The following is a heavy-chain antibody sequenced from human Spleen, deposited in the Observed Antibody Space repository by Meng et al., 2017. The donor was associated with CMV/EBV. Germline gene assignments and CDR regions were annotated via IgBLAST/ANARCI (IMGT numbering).Heavy chain of an antibody. Sequence: GESLKISCAASGFTFSGYIMHWVRQAPGKGLEWVAVMSFDGSSKYYADSVKGRFTISRDNAKNSLYLQMNSLRAEDTAVYYCASPLTIFGVVIPPGYWGQGTLVTVSS. V-gene: IGHV3-30*04. CDR3: ASPLTIFGVVIPPGY. J-gene: IGHJ4*02. CDR2: MSFDGSSK. CDR1: GFTFSGYI. D-gene: IGHD3-3*01.